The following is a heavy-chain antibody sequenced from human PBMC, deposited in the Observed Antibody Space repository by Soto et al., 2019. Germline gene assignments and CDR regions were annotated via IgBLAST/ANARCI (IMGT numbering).Heavy chain of an antibody. J-gene: IGHJ5*02. V-gene: IGHV3-48*02. CDR2: ITSSSSTT. CDR1: GFTFSTYS. CDR3: ARDNGIEGSFDP. Sequence: PGGSLRLSCAASGFTFSTYSMNWVRQAPGKGLEWIAYITSSSSTTFYADSVKGRFTISRDNAKNSLYLQMNSLRDEDTCVYYCARDNGIEGSFDPWGQGTLVTVSS.